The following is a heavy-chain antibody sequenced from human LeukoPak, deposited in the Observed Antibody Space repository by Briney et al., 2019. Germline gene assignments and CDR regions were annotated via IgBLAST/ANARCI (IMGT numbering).Heavy chain of an antibody. CDR1: GGTFSSYA. CDR2: IIPIFGTA. V-gene: IGHV1-69*05. D-gene: IGHD3-22*01. Sequence: SVKVSCKASGGTFSSYAISWERQAPGQGLEWMGGIIPIFGTANYAQKFQGRVTITTGESTSTAYMELSSLRSEDTAVYYCARGYYYDSSGRNWFDPWGQGTLVTVSS. J-gene: IGHJ5*02. CDR3: ARGYYYDSSGRNWFDP.